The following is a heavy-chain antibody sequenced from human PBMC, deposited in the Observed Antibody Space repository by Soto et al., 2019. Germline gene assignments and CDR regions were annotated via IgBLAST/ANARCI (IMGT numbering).Heavy chain of an antibody. V-gene: IGHV5-51*01. CDR3: ARVDTAMAPYYYYYGMDV. Sequence: GESLKISCKGSGYSFTSYWIGWVRQMPGKGLEWMGIIYPGDSDTRYSPSFQGQVTISADKSISTAYLQWSSLKASDTAMYYCARVDTAMAPYYYYYGMDVWGQGTTVTVSS. D-gene: IGHD5-18*01. J-gene: IGHJ6*02. CDR2: IYPGDSDT. CDR1: GYSFTSYW.